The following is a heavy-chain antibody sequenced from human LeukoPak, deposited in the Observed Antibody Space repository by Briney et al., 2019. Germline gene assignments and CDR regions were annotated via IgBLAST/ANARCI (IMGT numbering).Heavy chain of an antibody. CDR2: ISWNSGSI. CDR3: AKVGEEDY. V-gene: IGHV3-9*01. CDR1: GFTFDDYA. D-gene: IGHD3-3*01. J-gene: IGHJ4*02. Sequence: GGSLRLSCAASGFTFDDYAMHWVRQAPGKGLEWVSGISWNSGSIGYADSVKGRFTISRDNAKNSLYLQINSLRAEDTALYYCAKVGEEDYWGQGTLVTVSS.